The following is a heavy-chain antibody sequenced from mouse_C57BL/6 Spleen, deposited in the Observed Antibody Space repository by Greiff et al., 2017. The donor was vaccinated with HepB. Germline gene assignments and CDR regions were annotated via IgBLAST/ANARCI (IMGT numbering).Heavy chain of an antibody. V-gene: IGHV2-2*01. CDR2: IWSGGST. D-gene: IGHD1-1*01. CDR3: ARPHYYGSPLFAY. CDR1: GFSLTSYG. Sequence: VQLKESGPGLVQPSQSLSITCTVSGFSLTSYGVHWVRQSPGKGLEWLGVIWSGGSTDYNAAFISRLSISKDNSKSQVFFKMNSLQADDTAIYYCARPHYYGSPLFAYWGQGTLVTVSA. J-gene: IGHJ3*01.